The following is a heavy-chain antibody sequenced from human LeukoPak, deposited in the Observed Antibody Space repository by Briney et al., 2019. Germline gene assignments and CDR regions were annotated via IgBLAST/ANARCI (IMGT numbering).Heavy chain of an antibody. CDR3: ARGTRSIAAAATRVYYFDY. D-gene: IGHD6-13*01. CDR2: MNPNSGNT. Sequence: ASVKASCKASGYTFTSYDINWVRQATGQGLEWMGWMNPNSGNTGYAQKFQGRVTMTRNTSISTAYMELSSLRSEDTAVYYCARGTRSIAAAATRVYYFDYWGQGTLVTVSS. J-gene: IGHJ4*02. V-gene: IGHV1-8*01. CDR1: GYTFTSYD.